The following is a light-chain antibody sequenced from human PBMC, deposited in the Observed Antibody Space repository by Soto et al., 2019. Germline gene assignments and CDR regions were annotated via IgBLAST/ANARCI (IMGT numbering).Light chain of an antibody. CDR1: QAISSA. CDR2: DAS. J-gene: IGKJ3*01. Sequence: ANQLTQSPSSLSASVGDRVTITCRASQAISSALAWYQQKPGKPPKLLIYDASTLQSGVPSRFSGTASGTDFTLTINSLQPEDFATYYCQQFNNWPVTFGPGTKGDI. V-gene: IGKV1D-13*01. CDR3: QQFNNWPVT.